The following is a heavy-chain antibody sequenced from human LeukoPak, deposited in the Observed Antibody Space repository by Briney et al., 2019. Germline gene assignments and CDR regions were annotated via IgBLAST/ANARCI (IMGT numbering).Heavy chain of an antibody. CDR1: GFTFSDYY. Sequence: PGGSLRLSCAASGFTFSDYYMSWIRQAPGKGLEWVSYISSGGSTIYYADSVKGRFTISRDNAKNSLYLQMNSLRAEDTAVYYCARDLAALGLAEDYWGQGTLVTVSS. D-gene: IGHD3/OR15-3a*01. J-gene: IGHJ4*02. V-gene: IGHV3-11*01. CDR3: ARDLAALGLAEDY. CDR2: ISSGGSTI.